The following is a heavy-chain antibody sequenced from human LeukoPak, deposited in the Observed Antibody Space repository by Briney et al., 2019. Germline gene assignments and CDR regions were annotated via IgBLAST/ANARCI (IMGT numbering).Heavy chain of an antibody. Sequence: PGGSLRLSCAASGVTFSGYSMNWVRQAPGKGLEWVSAITATSLHIYYADLVKGRFTISRDNAKNSLYLQMNSLRVEDTAVYYCTRNLRDSDVWMVLHHYYMAAWGKGPTVTVS. J-gene: IGHJ6*04. CDR1: GVTFSGYS. CDR3: TRNLRDSDVWMVLHHYYMAA. CDR2: ITATSLHI. V-gene: IGHV3-21*01. D-gene: IGHD3-3*01.